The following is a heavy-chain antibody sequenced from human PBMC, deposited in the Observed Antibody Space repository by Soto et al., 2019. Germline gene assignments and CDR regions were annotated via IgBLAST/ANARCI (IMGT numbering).Heavy chain of an antibody. D-gene: IGHD4-17*01. CDR3: ASGYGDYDADY. CDR1: GGTFSSYT. CDR2: IIPILGIA. V-gene: IGHV1-69*02. J-gene: IGHJ4*02. Sequence: SVKVSCKASGGTFSSYTISWVRQAPGQGLEWMGRIIPILGIANYAQKFQGRVTITADKSTSTAYMELSSLRSEDTAVYYCASGYGDYDADYWGQGTLVTVSS.